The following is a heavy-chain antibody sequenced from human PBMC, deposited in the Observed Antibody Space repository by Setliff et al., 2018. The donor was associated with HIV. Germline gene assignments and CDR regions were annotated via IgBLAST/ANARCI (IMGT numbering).Heavy chain of an antibody. CDR3: AKGESRYYYDSLYY. Sequence: GGSLRLSCAASGFTFSSYGMHWVRQPPGKGLGWVAGLWYDGSNKYYPDSVKGRFTISRDNSKNTLYLQMNSLRAEDTAVYYCAKGESRYYYDSLYYWGQGTLVT. CDR2: LWYDGSNK. V-gene: IGHV3-30*02. D-gene: IGHD3-22*01. J-gene: IGHJ4*02. CDR1: GFTFSSYG.